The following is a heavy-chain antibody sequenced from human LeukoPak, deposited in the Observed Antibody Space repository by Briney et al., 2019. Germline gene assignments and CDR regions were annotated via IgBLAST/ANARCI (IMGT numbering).Heavy chain of an antibody. CDR2: IKEDGSEK. CDR1: GFTFSSYW. D-gene: IGHD3-3*01. Sequence: HPGGSLRLSCAASGFTFSSYWMSWVRQAPGKGLEWVAKIKEDGSEKYYVDSVKGRFTISRDNAKNSLYLQMNSLRAEDTAVYYCAKHYDFWSGYGSNWFDPWGQGILVTVSS. J-gene: IGHJ5*02. V-gene: IGHV3-7*01. CDR3: AKHYDFWSGYGSNWFDP.